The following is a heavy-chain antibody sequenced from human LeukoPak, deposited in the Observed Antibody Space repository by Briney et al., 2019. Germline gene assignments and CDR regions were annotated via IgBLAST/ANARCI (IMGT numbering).Heavy chain of an antibody. J-gene: IGHJ5*02. CDR1: GFTFTDYG. V-gene: IGHV3-33*06. CDR3: AKEYAYSSGWYFYQEFTWALGWFDP. Sequence: GGSLRLSCVVSGFTFTDYGMHWVRQAPGKGLDWVAVIWNDGSNKFEADSVKGRFTISRDNSKNTLYLQMNSLRAEDTAVYYCAKEYAYSSGWYFYQEFTWALGWFDPWGQGALVTVSS. CDR2: IWNDGSNK. D-gene: IGHD6-19*01.